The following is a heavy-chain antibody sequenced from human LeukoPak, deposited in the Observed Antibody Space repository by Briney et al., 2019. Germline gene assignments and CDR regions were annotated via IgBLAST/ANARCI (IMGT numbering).Heavy chain of an antibody. Sequence: SSVNVSCKASAGTFTFYAIPWVRHAPGQGLGWMGGIIPFFVAAKYAQKFQGRVTISADESTRRAYMELSSLRSEDTAVYYCARGGDRFLEWLFYTYYYYGMDVWGQGTTVTVSS. V-gene: IGHV1-69*01. CDR3: ARGGDRFLEWLFYTYYYYGMDV. J-gene: IGHJ6*02. CDR1: AGTFTFYA. CDR2: IIPFFVAA. D-gene: IGHD3-3*01.